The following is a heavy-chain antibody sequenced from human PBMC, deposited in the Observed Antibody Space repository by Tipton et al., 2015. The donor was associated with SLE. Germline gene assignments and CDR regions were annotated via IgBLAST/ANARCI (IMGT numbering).Heavy chain of an antibody. CDR3: AKDMFYSPLDY. J-gene: IGHJ4*02. D-gene: IGHD3-10*02. Sequence: SLRLSCAASGFTFSSYAMSWVRQAPRRGLEWVSAICGTGGGTYYADSVKGRFTSSRDNSKNTLYLQMNSLRAEETAVYYCAKDMFYSPLDYWGQGTQVTVSS. CDR2: ICGTGGGT. V-gene: IGHV3-23*01. CDR1: GFTFSSYA.